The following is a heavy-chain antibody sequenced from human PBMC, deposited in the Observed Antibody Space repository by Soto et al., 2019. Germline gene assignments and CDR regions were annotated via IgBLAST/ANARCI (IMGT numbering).Heavy chain of an antibody. CDR3: ATVGTGSYNWFDP. D-gene: IGHD1-26*01. V-gene: IGHV3-74*01. Sequence: EVQLVESGGGLVQPGGSQRLSCAASGFTFTGNWMHWVRQGPGKGLVWVARINRDGTATTYADSVTGRFTISRDNSKNTLYLQMNSLGAEDTAVYYCATVGTGSYNWFDPWGQGTMVTVSS. CDR1: GFTFTGNW. CDR2: INRDGTAT. J-gene: IGHJ5*02.